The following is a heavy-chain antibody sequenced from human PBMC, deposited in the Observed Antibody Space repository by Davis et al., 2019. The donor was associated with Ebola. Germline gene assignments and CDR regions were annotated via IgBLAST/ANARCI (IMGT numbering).Heavy chain of an antibody. CDR2: INSDGSST. Sequence: PGGSLRLSCAASGFTFSSYWMHWVRQAPGKGLVWVSRINSDGSSTSYADSVKGRFTISRDNSKNTLYLQMNSLRAEDTAVYYCARAQLWGPFDYWGQGTLVTVSS. J-gene: IGHJ4*02. CDR1: GFTFSSYW. V-gene: IGHV3-74*01. CDR3: ARAQLWGPFDY. D-gene: IGHD5-18*01.